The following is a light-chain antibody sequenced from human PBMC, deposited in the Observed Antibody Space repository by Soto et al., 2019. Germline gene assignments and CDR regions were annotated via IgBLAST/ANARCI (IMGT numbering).Light chain of an antibody. Sequence: DIQMTQSPSSLSASVGDRVTITCRASQSISSYLNWYQQKPGKAPKLLIYAASSLQSGVPSRFIGSASGTDFTLTISSLQPEDFATYYCQQSYSTPPWTFGQGTKVEIK. CDR1: QSISSY. CDR3: QQSYSTPPWT. CDR2: AAS. J-gene: IGKJ1*01. V-gene: IGKV1-39*01.